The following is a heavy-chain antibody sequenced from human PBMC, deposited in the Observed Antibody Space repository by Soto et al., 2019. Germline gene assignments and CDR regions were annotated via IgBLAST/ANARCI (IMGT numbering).Heavy chain of an antibody. CDR3: AKDRHYSMNWYTGDC. Sequence: EVQLLESGGGLVQPGGSLRLSCAASGFTFSDYAMTWVRQAPGKGLEWLSSISGGGGTTYYADSVKGRFTISRDDSKNTLYLQMNSLRAEDTAVYFRAKDRHYSMNWYTGDCSGPGNLVTVSS. CDR2: ISGGGGTT. D-gene: IGHD2-2*02. CDR1: GFTFSDYA. V-gene: IGHV3-23*01. J-gene: IGHJ4*02.